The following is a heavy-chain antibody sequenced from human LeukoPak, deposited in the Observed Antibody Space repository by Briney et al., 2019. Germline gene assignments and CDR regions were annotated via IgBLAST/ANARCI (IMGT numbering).Heavy chain of an antibody. CDR2: IYYTGNT. Sequence: SETLSLTCTVSGGAISYYYWNWIRQPPGKGLEWIGYIYYTGNTNYNPSLKSRVTISVDTSKNQFSLKLSSVTAADTAVYYCARGGVPGLVGTKVRRPWFDPWGQGTLVTVSS. D-gene: IGHD1-7*01. V-gene: IGHV4-59*12. CDR1: GGAISYYY. CDR3: ARGGVPGLVGTKVRRPWFDP. J-gene: IGHJ5*02.